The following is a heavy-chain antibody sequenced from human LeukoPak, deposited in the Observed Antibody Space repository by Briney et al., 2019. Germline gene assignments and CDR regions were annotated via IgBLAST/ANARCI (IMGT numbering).Heavy chain of an antibody. D-gene: IGHD4/OR15-4a*01. Sequence: SETLSLTCTVSGGSISSSSYYWGWIRQPPGKGLEWIGSIYYSGSTYYNPSLKSRVTISVDTSKNQFSLKLSSVTAADTAVYYCAREVPRPYYFDYWGQGTLVTVSS. V-gene: IGHV4-39*07. J-gene: IGHJ4*02. CDR3: AREVPRPYYFDY. CDR1: GGSISSSSYY. CDR2: IYYSGST.